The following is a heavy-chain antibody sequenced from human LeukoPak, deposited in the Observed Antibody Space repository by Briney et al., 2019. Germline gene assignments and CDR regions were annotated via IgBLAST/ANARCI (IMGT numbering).Heavy chain of an antibody. CDR1: GGSISSYY. V-gene: IGHV4-59*01. Sequence: KPSETLSLTCTVSGGSISSYYWSWIRQPPGKGLEWIGYIYYSGSTNYNPSLKSRVAISVDTSKNQFSLRLSSVTAADTAVYYCARGLYYYDSSHAFDIWGQGTMVTVSS. CDR2: IYYSGST. J-gene: IGHJ3*02. CDR3: ARGLYYYDSSHAFDI. D-gene: IGHD3-22*01.